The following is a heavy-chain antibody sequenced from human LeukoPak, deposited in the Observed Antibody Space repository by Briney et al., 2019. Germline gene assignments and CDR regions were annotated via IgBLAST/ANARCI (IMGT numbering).Heavy chain of an antibody. CDR3: ARLGGYSYGYWGNYYYYMDV. Sequence: PSETLSLTCTVSGGSISSYYWSWIRQPPGKGLECIGYIYYSGSTNYKSSLKSRVTISVDTSKNQFYMKLSSVTAADTAVYYCARLGGYSYGYWGNYYYYMDVWGKGTTVTVSS. D-gene: IGHD5-18*01. CDR1: GGSISSYY. J-gene: IGHJ6*03. CDR2: IYYSGST. V-gene: IGHV4-59*01.